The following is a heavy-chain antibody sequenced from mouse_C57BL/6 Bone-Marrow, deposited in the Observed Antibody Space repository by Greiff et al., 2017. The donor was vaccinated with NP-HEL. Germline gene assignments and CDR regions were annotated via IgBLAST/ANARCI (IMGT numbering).Heavy chain of an antibody. J-gene: IGHJ2*01. CDR2: INPNNGGT. V-gene: IGHV1-26*01. CDR1: GYTFTDYY. D-gene: IGHD1-1*01. CDR3: ASLPLRGFDY. Sequence: EVQLQQSGPELVKPGASVKISCKASGYTFTDYYMNWVKQSHGKSLEWIGDINPNNGGTSYNQKFKGKATLTVDKSSSTAYMELRSLTSEDSAVYYCASLPLRGFDYWGQGTTLTVSS.